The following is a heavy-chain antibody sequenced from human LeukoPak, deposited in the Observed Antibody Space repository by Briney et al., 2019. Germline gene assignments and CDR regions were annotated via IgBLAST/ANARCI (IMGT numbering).Heavy chain of an antibody. J-gene: IGHJ4*02. Sequence: GGSLRLSCAASGFTFSSYGVHWVRQAPGKGLEWVAVIWYDGSNKYYADSVKGRFTISRDNSKNTLYLQMNSLRAEDTAVYYCARDGVTYGGASGYFDYWGQGTLVTVSS. D-gene: IGHD2-21*01. CDR3: ARDGVTYGGASGYFDY. CDR1: GFTFSSYG. CDR2: IWYDGSNK. V-gene: IGHV3-33*01.